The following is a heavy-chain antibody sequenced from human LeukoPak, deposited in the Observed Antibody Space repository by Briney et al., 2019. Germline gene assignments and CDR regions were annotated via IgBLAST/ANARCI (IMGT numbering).Heavy chain of an antibody. J-gene: IGHJ6*04. CDR2: LHYSWTP. D-gene: IGHD6-13*01. Sequence: SETPSPTRNCPGYSRKNGLYLALVPQSPRKGFEWIWGLHYSWTPSFNPSLKSRIAMSMDTSNNHFSLRLTSVTASDAGVYYCARDDDCSSWFVCTSRGDYGLDVWGKGTTVTVSS. CDR1: GYSRKNGLY. V-gene: IGHV4-38-2*02. CDR3: ARDDDCSSWFVCTSRGDYGLDV.